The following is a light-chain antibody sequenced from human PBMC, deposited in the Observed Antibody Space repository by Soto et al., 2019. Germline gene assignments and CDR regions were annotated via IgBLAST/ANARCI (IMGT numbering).Light chain of an antibody. Sequence: QSVLTQPASVSGSLGQSITLSCTGSGGDIGAYNYVSWYQQHPGKAPKLIIYGVTHRPSGVSSRFSASKSAYTASLTISALQAEDEAEYFCFSFTTTSTHVFGTGTKVTVL. CDR1: GGDIGAYNY. V-gene: IGLV2-14*01. CDR2: GVT. J-gene: IGLJ1*01. CDR3: FSFTTTSTHV.